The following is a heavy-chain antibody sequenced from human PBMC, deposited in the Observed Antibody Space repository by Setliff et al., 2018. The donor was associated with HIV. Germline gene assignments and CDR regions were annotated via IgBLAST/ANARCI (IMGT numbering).Heavy chain of an antibody. Sequence: ASVKVSCKASGYTFTSYGISWVRQAPGQGLEWMGWISPNSGGTNYAQKFQGRVTMTRDTSISTAYMELSRLRSDDTAVYSCARGGDDSGPGTWTFDFWGQGALVTSPQ. CDR2: ISPNSGGT. V-gene: IGHV1-2*02. D-gene: IGHD3-10*01. J-gene: IGHJ4*02. CDR1: GYTFTSYG. CDR3: ARGGDDSGPGTWTFDF.